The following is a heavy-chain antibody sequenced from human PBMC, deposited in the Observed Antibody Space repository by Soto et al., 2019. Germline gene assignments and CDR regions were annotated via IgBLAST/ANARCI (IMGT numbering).Heavy chain of an antibody. Sequence: GGSLRLSCVTYGLTFTAYWMSWVRQAPGKGLEWVANIKQDESEKNYLDSVKGRFTISRDNAKNSLYLQMNSLRAEDTAVYYCASDRFRGTYYLRGVTYFFEEWGQGAPVTVSS. CDR1: GLTFTAYW. D-gene: IGHD1-26*01. CDR2: IKQDESEK. J-gene: IGHJ4*02. V-gene: IGHV3-7*03. CDR3: ASDRFRGTYYLRGVTYFFEE.